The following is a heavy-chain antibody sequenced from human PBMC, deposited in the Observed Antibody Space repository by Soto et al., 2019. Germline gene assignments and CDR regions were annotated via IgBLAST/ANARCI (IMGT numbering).Heavy chain of an antibody. V-gene: IGHV1-2*02. J-gene: IGHJ3*02. Sequence: ASVKVSCKASGYTFTGYNMHWVRQAPGQGPEWMGWLNPNSGGTSYAQKFQGRVTMTRDTSISTTYMELSRLRSDDTAVYHCARTTAYCGGDCYADAFDIWGQGTMVTVS. CDR3: ARTTAYCGGDCYADAFDI. CDR2: LNPNSGGT. CDR1: GYTFTGYN. D-gene: IGHD2-21*02.